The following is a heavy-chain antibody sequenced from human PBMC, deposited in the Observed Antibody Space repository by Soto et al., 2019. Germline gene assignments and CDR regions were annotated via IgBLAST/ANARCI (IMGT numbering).Heavy chain of an antibody. V-gene: IGHV4-31*03. D-gene: IGHD3-3*01. CDR2: IYYSGST. CDR3: ASGGYYDFWSGYYDYYYGMDV. J-gene: IGHJ6*02. CDR1: GGSISSGGYY. Sequence: SETLSLTCTVSGGSISSGGYYWSWIRQHPGKGLEWIGYIYYSGSTYYNPSLKSRVTISVDTSKNQFSLKLSSVTAADTAVYYCASGGYYDFWSGYYDYYYGMDVWGQGTTVTVSS.